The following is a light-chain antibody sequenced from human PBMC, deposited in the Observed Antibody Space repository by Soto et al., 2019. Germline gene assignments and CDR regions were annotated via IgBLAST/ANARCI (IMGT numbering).Light chain of an antibody. CDR1: SSNIGAGYG. Sequence: QSALTQPPSVSGAPGQRVTISCTGSSSNIGAGYGVHWYRQLPGAAPTLLIHGDTNRPSGVPDRFSGSRSGTSASLAITGLQAEDEADYHCQSYDSSLSGSVFGGGTKLTVL. V-gene: IGLV1-40*01. CDR2: GDT. J-gene: IGLJ2*01. CDR3: QSYDSSLSGSV.